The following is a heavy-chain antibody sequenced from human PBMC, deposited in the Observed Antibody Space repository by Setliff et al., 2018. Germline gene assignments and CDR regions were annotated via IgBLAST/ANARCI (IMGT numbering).Heavy chain of an antibody. CDR3: ASANTTGYYYFDN. CDR2: IIPMFGTP. CDR1: GDSFNNYA. D-gene: IGHD5-12*01. Sequence: ASVKVSCKASGDSFNNYAISWVRQAPGQGLEWMGGIIPMFGTPAYAQKFQDRVTITTDESTSTAYMELDSLRSEDTAVYYCASANTTGYYYFDNWGQGTLVTVSS. V-gene: IGHV1-69*05. J-gene: IGHJ4*02.